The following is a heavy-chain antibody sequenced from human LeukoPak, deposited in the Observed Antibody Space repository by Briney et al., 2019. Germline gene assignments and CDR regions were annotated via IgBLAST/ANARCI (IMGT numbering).Heavy chain of an antibody. CDR1: GESLNYYY. J-gene: IGHJ4*02. D-gene: IGHD5-12*01. CDR3: AGGAWATPFPF. Sequence: PSETLSLTCAVYGESLNYYYWSWIRQSPEKGLEWIGEVFDGKTTNYNPSLKGRVTISAVTSSNQFSLNLKSVTAADTAVYFCAGGAWATPFPFGARGPLVIVS. CDR2: VFDGKTT. V-gene: IGHV4-34*12.